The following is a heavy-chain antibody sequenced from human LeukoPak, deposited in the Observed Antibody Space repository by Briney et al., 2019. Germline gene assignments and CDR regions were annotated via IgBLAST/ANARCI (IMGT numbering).Heavy chain of an antibody. J-gene: IGHJ6*04. CDR2: IKHDGTEK. CDR3: ATFGGIVSGTYTVPGGLLV. CDR1: EFTPTNFW. V-gene: IGHV3-7*01. D-gene: IGHD3-16*01. Sequence: PGGSLRLSCVASEFTPTNFWMTWVRRAPGRGLEWVANIKHDGTEKFYVDSVKGRFTISRDNAKNSLYLQMNSLRAEDTAVYYCATFGGIVSGTYTVPGGLLVWGKGTTVTVSS.